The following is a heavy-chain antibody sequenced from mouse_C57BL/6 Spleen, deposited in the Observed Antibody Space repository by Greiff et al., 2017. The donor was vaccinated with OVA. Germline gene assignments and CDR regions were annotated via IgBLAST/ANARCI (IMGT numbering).Heavy chain of an antibody. CDR1: GYTFTSYW. J-gene: IGHJ2*01. CDR2: IYPGSGST. V-gene: IGHV1-55*01. D-gene: IGHD1-1*01. Sequence: QVQLQQPGAELVKPGASVKMSCKASGYTFTSYWITWVKQRPGKGLEWIGDIYPGSGSTKYNEKFKSKATLTVDTSSSTAYMQLSSRTSEDSAVYYCTRGGTYYDGSSPYYFDYWGQGTTLTVSS. CDR3: TRGGTYYDGSSPYYFDY.